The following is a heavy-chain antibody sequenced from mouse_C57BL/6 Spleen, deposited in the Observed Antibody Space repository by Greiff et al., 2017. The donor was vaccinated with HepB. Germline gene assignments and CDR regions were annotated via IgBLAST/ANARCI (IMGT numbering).Heavy chain of an antibody. CDR2: IYPGNSDT. Sequence: EVQLQQSGTVLARPGASVKMSCKTSGYTFTSYWMHWVKQRPGQGLEWIGAIYPGNSDTSYNQKFKGKAKLTAVTSASTAYMELSSLTNEDSAVYYCTLYDGYYYAMDYWGQGTSVTVSS. D-gene: IGHD2-3*01. J-gene: IGHJ4*01. V-gene: IGHV1-5*01. CDR3: TLYDGYYYAMDY. CDR1: GYTFTSYW.